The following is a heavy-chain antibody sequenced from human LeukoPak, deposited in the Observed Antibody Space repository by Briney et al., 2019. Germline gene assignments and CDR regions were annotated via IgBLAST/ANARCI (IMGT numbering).Heavy chain of an antibody. V-gene: IGHV3-66*01. CDR2: IYSGGST. CDR1: GFNFRSYA. Sequence: GGSLRLSCEASGFNFRSYAMSWVRQAPGKGLEWVSVIYSGGSTYYADSVKGRFTISRDNSKNTLYLQMNSLRAEDTAVYYCARASARGIAAAANWGQGTLVTVSS. J-gene: IGHJ4*02. D-gene: IGHD6-13*01. CDR3: ARASARGIAAAAN.